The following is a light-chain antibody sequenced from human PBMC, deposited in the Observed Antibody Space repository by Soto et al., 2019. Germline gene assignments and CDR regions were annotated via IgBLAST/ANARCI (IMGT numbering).Light chain of an antibody. CDR2: GAS. CDR3: QQYNDWPT. CDR1: QSVSSN. Sequence: IVMTQSPATLSVSLGERDTLSCRASQSVSSNLAWSQPRPGQAPRTLIYGASTRATGIQARFSGIGSGTEFTLPLSSLQSEEFAVDHCQQYNDWPTFGQGTKLDI. V-gene: IGKV3-15*01. J-gene: IGKJ1*01.